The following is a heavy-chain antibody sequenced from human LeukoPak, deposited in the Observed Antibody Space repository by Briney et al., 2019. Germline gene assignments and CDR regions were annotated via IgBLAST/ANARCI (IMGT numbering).Heavy chain of an antibody. J-gene: IGHJ4*02. D-gene: IGHD1-26*01. Sequence: GGSLRLSCAASGFTVSSNYMSWVRQAPGKGLEWVSVIYSGGNTYYADSVTGRFTISRGNSKNTLYLQMNSLRAEDTAVYYCARVGEGAAKDWGQATLVTVSS. CDR3: ARVGEGAAKD. V-gene: IGHV3-53*01. CDR1: GFTVSSNY. CDR2: IYSGGNT.